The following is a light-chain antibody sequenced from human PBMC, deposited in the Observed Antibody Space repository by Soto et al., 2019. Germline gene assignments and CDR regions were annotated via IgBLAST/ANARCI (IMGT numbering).Light chain of an antibody. Sequence: QSALTQPASVSGSPGQSITISCTGTSSDVGGYSYVSWYQQHPGKAPKLMIYDISNRPSGVSNRFSGSKSGNTASLTISGLQLEDEADYYCSSYTSSSTYVFGTGTKVTVL. CDR1: SSDVGGYSY. CDR2: DIS. J-gene: IGLJ1*01. CDR3: SSYTSSSTYV. V-gene: IGLV2-14*01.